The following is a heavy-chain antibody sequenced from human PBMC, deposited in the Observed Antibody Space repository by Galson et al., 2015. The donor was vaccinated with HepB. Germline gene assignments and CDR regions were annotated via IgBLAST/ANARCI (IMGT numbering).Heavy chain of an antibody. V-gene: IGHV3-33*08. CDR3: ARTSRSGFGELFIYYYYYGMDV. D-gene: IGHD3-10*01. CDR1: GFTFSTYA. Sequence: SLRLSCAASGFTFSTYAMSWVRQAPGKGLEWVAVIWYDGSNKYYADSVKGRFTISRDNSKNTLYLQMNSLRAEDTAVYYCARTSRSGFGELFIYYYYYGMDVWGQGTTVTVSS. J-gene: IGHJ6*02. CDR2: IWYDGSNK.